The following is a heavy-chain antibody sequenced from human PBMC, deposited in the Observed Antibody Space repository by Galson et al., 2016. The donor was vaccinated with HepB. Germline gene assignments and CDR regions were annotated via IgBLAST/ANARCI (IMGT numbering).Heavy chain of an antibody. CDR2: ISVNSVYT. V-gene: IGHV3-21*01. CDR1: GFPFAPYY. CDR3: ARENYFRGDL. J-gene: IGHJ5*02. Sequence: SLRLSCAASGFPFAPYYMKWVRQAPGKGLEWVSSISVNSVYTHYADSVEGRFTISRDDAHDSVFLQMNDLRAEDTAIYFCARENYFRGDLWGQGTRVTVSS. D-gene: IGHD1-7*01.